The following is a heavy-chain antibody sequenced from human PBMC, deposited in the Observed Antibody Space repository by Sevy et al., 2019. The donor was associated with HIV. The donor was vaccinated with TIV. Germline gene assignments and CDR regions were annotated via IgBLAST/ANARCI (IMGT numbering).Heavy chain of an antibody. D-gene: IGHD3-3*01. J-gene: IGHJ5*02. CDR1: GYTLSTSG. V-gene: IGHV1-18*01. Sequence: ASVKVSCKASGYTLSTSGITWVRQAPGQGLEWVGWSNPNHDPDYAQSLQGRLTMTTDTSTSTAYRELRSLTSGDTVVYYWARVNCGFSSGYDFANWFDPWGQGTLVTVSS. CDR3: ARVNCGFSSGYDFANWFDP. CDR2: SNPNHDP.